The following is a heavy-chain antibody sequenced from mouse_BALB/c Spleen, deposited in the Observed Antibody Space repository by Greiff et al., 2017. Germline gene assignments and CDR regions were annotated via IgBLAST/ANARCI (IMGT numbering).Heavy chain of an antibody. V-gene: IGHV3-2*02. D-gene: IGHD1-2*01. CDR3: ARSDYYGYGYAMDY. Sequence: QLVESGPGLVKPSQSLSLTCTVTGYSITSDYAWNWIRQFPGNKLEWMGYISYSGSTSYNPSLKSRISITRDTSKNQFFLQLNSVTTEDTATYYCARSDYYGYGYAMDYWGQGTSVTVSS. J-gene: IGHJ4*01. CDR2: ISYSGST. CDR1: GYSITSDYA.